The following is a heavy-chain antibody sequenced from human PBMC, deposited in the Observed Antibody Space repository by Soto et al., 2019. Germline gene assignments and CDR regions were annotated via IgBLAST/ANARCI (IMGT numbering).Heavy chain of an antibody. CDR1: GFTFSNAW. J-gene: IGHJ6*04. V-gene: IGHV3-15*07. Sequence: LRLSCAASGFTFSNAWMNWVRQAPGKGLEWVGRIKSKTDGGTTDYAAPVKGRFTISRDDSKNTLYLQMNSLKTEDTAVHYCTTDLHPDYYYGMDVWGKGTTVTVAS. CDR2: IKSKTDGGTT. CDR3: TTDLHPDYYYGMDV.